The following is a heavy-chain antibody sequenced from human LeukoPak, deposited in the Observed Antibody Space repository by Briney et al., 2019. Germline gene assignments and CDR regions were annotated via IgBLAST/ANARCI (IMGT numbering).Heavy chain of an antibody. CDR2: ISGDGGST. V-gene: IGHV3-43*02. CDR1: GFTFDDYA. D-gene: IGHD3-10*01. CDR3: AKDKGKYYGSGSLGWFDP. J-gene: IGHJ5*02. Sequence: GGSLRLSCAASGFTFDDYAMHWARQAPGKGLEWVSLISGDGGSTFYADSVKGRFTISRDKDKKFLYLQMNSLRTEDTALYYCAKDKGKYYGSGSLGWFDPWGQGTLVTVSS.